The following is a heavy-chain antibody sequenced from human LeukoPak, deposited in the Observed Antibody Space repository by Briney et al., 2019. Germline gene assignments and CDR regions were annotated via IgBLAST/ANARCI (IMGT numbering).Heavy chain of an antibody. D-gene: IGHD3-22*01. J-gene: IGHJ4*02. CDR1: GFTFSSYA. CDR3: AKQIASGEYYYDSSGYPS. Sequence: PGGSLRLPCAASGFTFSSYAMSWVRQAPGKGLEWVSAISGSGGSTYYADSVKGRFTISRDNSKNTLYLQMNSLRAEDTAVYYCAKQIASGEYYYDSSGYPSWGQGTLVTVSS. V-gene: IGHV3-23*01. CDR2: ISGSGGST.